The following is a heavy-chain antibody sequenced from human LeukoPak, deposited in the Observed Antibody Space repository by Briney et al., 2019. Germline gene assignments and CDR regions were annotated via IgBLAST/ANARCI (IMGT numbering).Heavy chain of an antibody. CDR2: INSDGSST. CDR3: ARYLDGSIDY. D-gene: IGHD5-24*01. CDR1: GFTFSSYW. Sequence: GGSLRLSCAASGFTFSSYWMHWVRQAPGKGPVWVSRINSDGSSTSYADSVKGRFTISRDNAKNTLYLQMNSLRAEDTAVYYCARYLDGSIDYWGQGTLVTVSS. J-gene: IGHJ4*02. V-gene: IGHV3-74*01.